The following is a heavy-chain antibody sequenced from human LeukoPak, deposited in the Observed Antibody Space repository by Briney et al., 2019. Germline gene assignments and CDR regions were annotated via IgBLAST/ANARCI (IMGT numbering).Heavy chain of an antibody. CDR1: GYTFTSYD. J-gene: IGHJ3*02. D-gene: IGHD2-2*02. CDR2: MNPSSGNT. Sequence: ASVKVSCKASGYTFTSYDINWVRQATGQGLEWMGWMNPSSGNTGYAQKFQGRVTMTRNTSISTAYMELSSLRSEDTAVYYCASLSGVPAAIPYGAFDIWGQGTMVTVSS. CDR3: ASLSGVPAAIPYGAFDI. V-gene: IGHV1-8*01.